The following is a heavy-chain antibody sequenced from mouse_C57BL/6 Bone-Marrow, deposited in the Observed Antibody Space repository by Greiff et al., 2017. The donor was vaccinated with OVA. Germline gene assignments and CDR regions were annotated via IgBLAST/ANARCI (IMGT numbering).Heavy chain of an antibody. J-gene: IGHJ2*01. V-gene: IGHV5-6*01. CDR1: GFTFSSYG. CDR2: ISSGGSYT. Sequence: EVQVVESGGDLVKPGGSLKLSCAASGFTFSSYGMPWVRQTPDKRLEWVATISSGGSYTYYPDSVKGRFTISRDNAKNTLYLQLSSLKSEDTAMYYCARHGVGGYWGQGTTLTVSS. CDR3: ARHGVGGY. D-gene: IGHD1-1*02.